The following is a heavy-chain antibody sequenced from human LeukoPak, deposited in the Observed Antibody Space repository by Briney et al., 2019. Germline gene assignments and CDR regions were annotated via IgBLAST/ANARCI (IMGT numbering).Heavy chain of an antibody. CDR1: GFTFSNYW. Sequence: GGSLRLFCAASGFTFSNYWMHWARRAPGKGLVWVSRITSDASSTSYADSVKGRFTISRDNAKNTLYLRMNSLRAEDTAVYYCARGTYYDSSGIIDYWGQGTLVTVSS. CDR2: ITSDASST. J-gene: IGHJ4*02. CDR3: ARGTYYDSSGIIDY. D-gene: IGHD3-22*01. V-gene: IGHV3-74*01.